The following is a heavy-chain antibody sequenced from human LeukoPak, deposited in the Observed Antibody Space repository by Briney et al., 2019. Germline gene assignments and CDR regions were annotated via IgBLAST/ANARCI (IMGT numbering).Heavy chain of an antibody. CDR2: IYYSGST. D-gene: IGHD4-11*01. V-gene: IGHV4-59*01. CDR3: ARHQPTVTTFDYYYMDV. CDR1: GGSISSYY. J-gene: IGHJ6*03. Sequence: PSETLSLTCTVSGGSISSYYWSWIRQPPGKGLEWIWYIYYSGSTNYNPSLKSRVTISVDTSKNQFSLKLSSVTAADTAVYYCARHQPTVTTFDYYYMDVWGKGTTVTVSS.